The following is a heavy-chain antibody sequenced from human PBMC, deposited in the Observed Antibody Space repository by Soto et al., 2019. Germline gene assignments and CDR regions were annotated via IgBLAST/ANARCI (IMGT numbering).Heavy chain of an antibody. CDR2: ISSSSSYI. J-gene: IGHJ6*02. V-gene: IGHV3-21*01. CDR3: AREDYGDYGAYYYYYGMDV. Sequence: EVQLVESGGGLVKPGGSLRLSCAASGFTFSSYSMNWVRQAPGKGLEWVSSISSSSSYIYYADSVKGRFTISRDNAQNSLSLQMNSLRAEDTAVYYCAREDYGDYGAYYYYYGMDVWGQGTTVTVSS. D-gene: IGHD4-17*01. CDR1: GFTFSSYS.